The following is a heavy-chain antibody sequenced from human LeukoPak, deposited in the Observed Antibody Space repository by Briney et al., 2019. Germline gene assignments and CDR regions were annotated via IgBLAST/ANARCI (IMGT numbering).Heavy chain of an antibody. Sequence: SETLSLTCTVSGGSISSSSYHWGWIRQPPGKGLEWIGSIYFSGNTYYNPSLKSRVTISVDTSKNQFSLKLSSVTAADTAVYYCGRLNVLGYYFDYWGQGTLVTVSS. CDR1: GGSISSSSYH. V-gene: IGHV4-39*01. CDR3: GRLNVLGYYFDY. D-gene: IGHD2-8*01. J-gene: IGHJ4*02. CDR2: IYFSGNT.